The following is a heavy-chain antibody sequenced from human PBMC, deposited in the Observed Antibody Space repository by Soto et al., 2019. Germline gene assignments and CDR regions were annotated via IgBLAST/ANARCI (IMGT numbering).Heavy chain of an antibody. CDR3: ARDLAAVPRAFDY. Sequence: QVQLQESGPGLLKPSETLSLTCTVSGGSISSYFYIWVRQPPGKGLEWIGSVYYTATTDYNPSLKSRVTMSVDTSKTQFSLNLRSVTAADTAVYYCARDLAAVPRAFDYWGRGTLVTGSS. CDR1: GGSISSYF. D-gene: IGHD6-13*01. V-gene: IGHV4-59*01. J-gene: IGHJ4*02. CDR2: VYYTATT.